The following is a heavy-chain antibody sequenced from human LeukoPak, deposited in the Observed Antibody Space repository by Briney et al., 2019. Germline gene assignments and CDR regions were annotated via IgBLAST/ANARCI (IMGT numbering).Heavy chain of an antibody. J-gene: IGHJ4*02. CDR1: GYTFTGYY. D-gene: IGHD2-15*01. V-gene: IGHV1-2*04. CDR3: ARGPPGSIDGGGVFDY. Sequence: ASVKVSCKASGYTFTGYYMHWVRQAPGQGLEWMGWINPNSGGTNYAQKFQGWVTMTRDTSISTAYMELSRLRSDDTAVYYCARGPPGSIDGGGVFDYWGQGTLVTVFS. CDR2: INPNSGGT.